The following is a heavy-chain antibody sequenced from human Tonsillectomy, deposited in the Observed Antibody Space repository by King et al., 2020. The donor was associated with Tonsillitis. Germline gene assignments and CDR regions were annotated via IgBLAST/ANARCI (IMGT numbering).Heavy chain of an antibody. Sequence: QLQESGPGLVKPSETLSLTCTVSGGSISSHFWSWIRQPPGKGLEWIGYISYSGSTNYNPSLKSRVTISADTSKNQFSLKQRSVTAADTAVYYCARAYYYDSSDYYAWAFDIWGQGTMDTVSS. V-gene: IGHV4-59*11. CDR3: ARAYYYDSSDYYAWAFDI. CDR1: GGSISSHF. J-gene: IGHJ3*02. CDR2: ISYSGST. D-gene: IGHD3-22*01.